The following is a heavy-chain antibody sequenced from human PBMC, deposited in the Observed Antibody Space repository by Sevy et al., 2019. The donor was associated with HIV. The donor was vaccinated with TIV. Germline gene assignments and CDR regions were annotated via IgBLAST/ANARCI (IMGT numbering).Heavy chain of an antibody. CDR2: IRSKAYGGTT. V-gene: IGHV3-49*03. CDR3: TRDYGIGQWLTRASLPRFDY. D-gene: IGHD6-19*01. Sequence: GGSLRLSCTASGFTFGDYAMSWFRQAPGKGLEWVGFIRSKAYGGTTEYAASVKGRFTISRDDSKSIAYLQMNSLKTEDTAVYYSTRDYGIGQWLTRASLPRFDYWGQGTLVTVSS. J-gene: IGHJ4*02. CDR1: GFTFGDYA.